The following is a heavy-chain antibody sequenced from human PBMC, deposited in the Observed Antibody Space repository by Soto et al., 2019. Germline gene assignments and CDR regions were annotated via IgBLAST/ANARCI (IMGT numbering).Heavy chain of an antibody. V-gene: IGHV3-23*01. D-gene: IGHD3-10*01. CDR3: AKQGYGSGSWDSRNYYYYGMDV. CDR1: GFTFSSYA. CDR2: ISGSGGST. J-gene: IGHJ6*02. Sequence: GGSLRLSCAASGFTFSSYAMSWVRQAPGKGLEWVSAISGSGGSTYYADSVKGRFTISRGNSKNTLYLQMNSLRAEDTAVYYCAKQGYGSGSWDSRNYYYYGMDVWGQGTTVTVSS.